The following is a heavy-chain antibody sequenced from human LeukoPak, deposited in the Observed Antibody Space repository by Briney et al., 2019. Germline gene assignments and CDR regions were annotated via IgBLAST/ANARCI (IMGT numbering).Heavy chain of an antibody. D-gene: IGHD4-17*01. V-gene: IGHV3-23*01. J-gene: IGHJ3*02. CDR3: AKAFNDYGDLDAFDI. Sequence: GGTLRLSCAASGFTFNRYGMSWVRQAPGKGLEWVSAISGSGGSTYYADSVKGRFTISRDNSKNTLYLQMSSLRAGDTAVYYCAKAFNDYGDLDAFDIWGQGTMVTVSS. CDR1: GFTFNRYG. CDR2: ISGSGGST.